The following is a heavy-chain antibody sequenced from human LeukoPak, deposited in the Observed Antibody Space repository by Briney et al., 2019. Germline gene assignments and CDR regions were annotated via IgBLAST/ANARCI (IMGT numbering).Heavy chain of an antibody. V-gene: IGHV3-53*01. J-gene: IGHJ4*02. CDR2: IYSGGST. Sequence: PGGSLRLSCAASGFIVSSNYMTWVRQAPGKGLEWVSVIYSGGSTYYADSVKGRFTISRDNAKNTLYLQMNSLRAEDTAVYYCARVPYSGYDLDYWGQGTLVTVSS. CDR1: GFIVSSNY. CDR3: ARVPYSGYDLDY. D-gene: IGHD5-12*01.